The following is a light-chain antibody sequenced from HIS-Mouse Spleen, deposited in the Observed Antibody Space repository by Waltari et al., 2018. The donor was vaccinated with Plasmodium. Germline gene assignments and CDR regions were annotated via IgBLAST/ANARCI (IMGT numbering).Light chain of an antibody. CDR2: EDS. V-gene: IGLV3-10*01. CDR1: ALPNKY. CDR3: YSTDSSGNHRV. Sequence: SYELTQPPSVSVSPGQTARITCSGEALPNKYAYWYQQKSGQAPVLGIYEDSKRPSGIPERFSGSSSGTMATLTISGAQVEDEADYYCYSTDSSGNHRVFGGGTKLTVL. J-gene: IGLJ3*02.